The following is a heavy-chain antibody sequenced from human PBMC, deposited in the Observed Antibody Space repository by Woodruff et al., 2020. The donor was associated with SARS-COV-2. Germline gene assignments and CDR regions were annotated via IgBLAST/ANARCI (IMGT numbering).Heavy chain of an antibody. CDR2: YGGSNK. J-gene: IGHJ5*02. Sequence: YGGSNKYYADSVKGRFTISRDNSKNTLYLQMNSLRAEDTAVYYCAKDGGVYGSGSYFNNWFDPWGQGTLVTVSS. D-gene: IGHD3-10*01. CDR3: AKDGGVYGSGSYFNNWFDP. V-gene: IGHV3-30*18.